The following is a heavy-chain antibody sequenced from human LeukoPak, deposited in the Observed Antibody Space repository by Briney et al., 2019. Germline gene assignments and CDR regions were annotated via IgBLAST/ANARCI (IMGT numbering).Heavy chain of an antibody. CDR2: INQDGSET. Sequence: PGGSLRLSCAASGFNFNLNWMSWVCQAPGKGLEWVANINQDGSETYYVDSVKGRLTISRDNAKNTLFLQMNSLRAEDTAVFYCARAGGPHTVDVWGQGTTVTVSS. CDR3: ARAGGPHTVDV. CDR1: GFNFNLNW. V-gene: IGHV3-7*01. J-gene: IGHJ6*02. D-gene: IGHD2-8*02.